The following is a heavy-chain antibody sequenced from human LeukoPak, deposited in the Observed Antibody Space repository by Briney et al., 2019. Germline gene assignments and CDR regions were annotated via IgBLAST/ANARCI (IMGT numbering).Heavy chain of an antibody. CDR3: AKRIPGAAGIYFAS. D-gene: IGHD6-19*01. Sequence: GGSLRLSCAGSGFSFSSFAMTWVRQAPGKGLEWVSTIYGGGTNTFYADSVKGRFTISRDDSKNMQFLELDSLRPEDKAVYFCAKRIPGAAGIYFASWGQGTLVTVSS. J-gene: IGHJ4*02. CDR2: IYGGGTNT. CDR1: GFSFSSFA. V-gene: IGHV3-23*01.